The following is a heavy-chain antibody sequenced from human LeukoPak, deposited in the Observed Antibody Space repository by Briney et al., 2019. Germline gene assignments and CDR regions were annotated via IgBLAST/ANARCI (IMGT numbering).Heavy chain of an antibody. CDR1: GFTFTSSA. Sequence: SVKVSCKAPGFTFTSSAMQWVRQARGQRLEWIGWIVVGSGNTNYAQKFQERVAITRDMSTSTAYMELSSLRSEDTAVYYCAARSGSYYGLYFDYWGQGTLVTVSS. CDR2: IVVGSGNT. V-gene: IGHV1-58*02. D-gene: IGHD1-26*01. CDR3: AARSGSYYGLYFDY. J-gene: IGHJ4*02.